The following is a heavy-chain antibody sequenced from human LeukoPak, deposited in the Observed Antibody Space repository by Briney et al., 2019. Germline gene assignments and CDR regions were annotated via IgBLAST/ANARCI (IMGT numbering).Heavy chain of an antibody. Sequence: SETLSLTCTVSGGSISSYYWSWIRQPPGKGLEWIGYICYSGSTNYNPSLKSRVTISVDTSKNQFSLKLSSVTAADTAVYYCARTSDYYGMDVWGQGTTVTVSS. CDR2: ICYSGST. CDR1: GGSISSYY. CDR3: ARTSDYYGMDV. J-gene: IGHJ6*02. V-gene: IGHV4-59*01.